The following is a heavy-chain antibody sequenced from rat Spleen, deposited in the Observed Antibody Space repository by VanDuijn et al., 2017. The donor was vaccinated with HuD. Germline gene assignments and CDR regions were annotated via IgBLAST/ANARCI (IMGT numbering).Heavy chain of an antibody. CDR2: VSTSGSRT. V-gene: IGHV5-7*01. D-gene: IGHD4-3*01. CDR3: ARSLRDTGDYFDY. Sequence: EVQLVESGGGLVQPGRSLKLSCAASGFTFSDYNMAWVRQAPKKGLEWVATVSTSGSRTYYPDSVKGRFTISRDNAKSSLYLQMNSLKSEDTATYYCARSLRDTGDYFDYWGQGVMVTVSS. J-gene: IGHJ2*01. CDR1: GFTFSDYN.